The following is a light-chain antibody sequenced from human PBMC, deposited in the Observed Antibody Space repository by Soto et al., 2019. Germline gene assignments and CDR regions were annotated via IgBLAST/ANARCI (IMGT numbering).Light chain of an antibody. V-gene: IGLV2-8*01. J-gene: IGLJ1*01. CDR3: TSYAGGNNV. CDR2: EVN. CDR1: SSDVGGYNY. Sequence: QSALTQPPSASGSPGQSVTISCTGTSSDVGGYNYVSWYQQHPGKVPKLMVYEVNKRPSGVPDRVSGSKSGHTASLTVSGLQAEDEADYYCTSYAGGNNVFGTGTKVTVL.